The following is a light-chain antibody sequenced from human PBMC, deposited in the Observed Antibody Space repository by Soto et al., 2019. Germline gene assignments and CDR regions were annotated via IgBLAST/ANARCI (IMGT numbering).Light chain of an antibody. V-gene: IGLV1-44*01. Sequence: QSVLTQPPSTSGTPGQRVTISCSGSSSNIGSKTLNWFRQVPGTAPKLLIYNDNQRPSGVPDRFSGSKSGTSASLAISGLQSEDEADYYCATWDVSLNGRVFGGGTKVTVL. J-gene: IGLJ3*02. CDR1: SSNIGSKT. CDR2: NDN. CDR3: ATWDVSLNGRV.